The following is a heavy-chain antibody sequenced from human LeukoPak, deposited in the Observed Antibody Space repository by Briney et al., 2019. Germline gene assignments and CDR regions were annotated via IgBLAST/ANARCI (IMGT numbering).Heavy chain of an antibody. Sequence: PSETLSLTCTVSGGSIRSTSYYWGWIRQPPGKGLEWIGSIHYSGSTYYNPSLKSRVTISVDTSKNQFSLKLSSVTAADTAVYYCGRLFYDFWSGHYYYYMDVWGKGTTVTVSS. J-gene: IGHJ6*03. CDR1: GGSIRSTSYY. D-gene: IGHD3-3*01. V-gene: IGHV4-39*01. CDR2: IHYSGST. CDR3: GRLFYDFWSGHYYYYMDV.